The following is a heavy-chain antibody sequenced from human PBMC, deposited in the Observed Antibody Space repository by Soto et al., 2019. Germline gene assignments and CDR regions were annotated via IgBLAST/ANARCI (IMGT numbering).Heavy chain of an antibody. V-gene: IGHV1-3*01. CDR2: INAGNGNT. Sequence: ASVKVSCKASGYTFTSYAMHWVRQAPGQRLEWMGWINAGNGNTKYYADSVKGRFTISRDNSKNTLYLQMNSLRAEDTAVYYCARDKRDLRFLEWSYYFGYWGQGTLVTVSS. D-gene: IGHD3-3*01. J-gene: IGHJ4*02. CDR3: ARDKRDLRFLEWSYYFGY. CDR1: GYTFTSYA.